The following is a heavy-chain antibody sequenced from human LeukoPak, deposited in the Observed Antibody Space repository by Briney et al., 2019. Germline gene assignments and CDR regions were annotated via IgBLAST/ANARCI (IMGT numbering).Heavy chain of an antibody. J-gene: IGHJ4*02. V-gene: IGHV3-48*02. Sequence: GSLRLSCAASGFTFSSYSMNWVRQAPGKGLEWISYITRDSGIKTYADSVKGRFTLSRDNAKNSLYLQMNSLRDEDTAVYYCARDKNWGFDYWGQGSLVTVSS. CDR1: GFTFSSYS. D-gene: IGHD7-27*01. CDR2: ITRDSGIK. CDR3: ARDKNWGFDY.